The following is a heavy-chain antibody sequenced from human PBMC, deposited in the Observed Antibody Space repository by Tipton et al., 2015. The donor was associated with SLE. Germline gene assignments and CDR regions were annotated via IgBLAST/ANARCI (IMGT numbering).Heavy chain of an antibody. CDR3: ARGDYYDSSGYSLSFSAEYFQH. CDR2: IYYSGST. D-gene: IGHD3-22*01. Sequence: LRLSCTVSGGSVSSGSYYWSWIRQPPGKGLEWIGYIYYSGSTNYNPSLKSRVTISVDTSKNQFSLKLSSVTAADTAVYYCARGDYYDSSGYSLSFSAEYFQHWGQGTLVTVSS. CDR1: GGSVSSGSYY. J-gene: IGHJ1*01. V-gene: IGHV4-61*01.